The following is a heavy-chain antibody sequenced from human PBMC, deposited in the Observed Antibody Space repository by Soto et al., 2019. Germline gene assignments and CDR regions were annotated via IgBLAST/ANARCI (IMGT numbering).Heavy chain of an antibody. D-gene: IGHD1-1*01. CDR3: ARGRDEYKLGNV. V-gene: IGHV4-34*01. CDR1: GGSLSDYY. Sequence: QVQLQQWGAGLLKPSETLSLTCAVSGGSLSDYYWPWIRQSPGKGLEWIGEIHPSGSTYYNPSLRSQVTISVDKSKTQFSLKLTSLTAADTTIYYCARGRDEYKLGNVWGHGTTVSVSS. J-gene: IGHJ6*02. CDR2: IHPSGST.